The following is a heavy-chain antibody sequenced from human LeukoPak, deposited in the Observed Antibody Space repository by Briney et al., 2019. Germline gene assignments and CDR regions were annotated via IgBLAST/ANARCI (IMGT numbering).Heavy chain of an antibody. CDR1: GGSISSYY. Sequence: SETLSLTRTVSGGSISSYYWSWIRRPPGRGLEWLGYIYYSGRTNYDPSLKSRVTISVDTSKNQFSLKLSSVTAADTAVYYCSRITIFGVAGYYMDVWGKGTTVTVSS. CDR2: IYYSGRT. V-gene: IGHV4-59*01. CDR3: SRITIFGVAGYYMDV. J-gene: IGHJ6*03. D-gene: IGHD3-3*01.